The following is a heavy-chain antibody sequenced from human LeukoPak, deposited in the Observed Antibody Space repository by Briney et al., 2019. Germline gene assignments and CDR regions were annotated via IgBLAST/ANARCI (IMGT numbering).Heavy chain of an antibody. Sequence: GGSLRLSCAASGFTFSSYWMHWVRQAPGRGLVWVSRINTDGSSTSYADSVKGRFTISRDNAKNTLYLQMNSLRAEDTAVYYCARDRDRVRYSSSWYPGMAFDIWGQGTMVTVSS. D-gene: IGHD6-13*01. CDR1: GFTFSSYW. CDR3: ARDRDRVRYSSSWYPGMAFDI. CDR2: INTDGSST. J-gene: IGHJ3*02. V-gene: IGHV3-74*01.